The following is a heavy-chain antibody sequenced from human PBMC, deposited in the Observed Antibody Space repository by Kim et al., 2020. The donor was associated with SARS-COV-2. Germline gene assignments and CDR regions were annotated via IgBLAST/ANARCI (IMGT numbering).Heavy chain of an antibody. Sequence: GGSLRLSCAASGITFSGYWMHWVRLAPGKGLEWVSRINSDGSTTTYADSVKGRFTISRDNAKNTLYLQMNSLRAEDTAVYYCTRDLVSWGHGILVTVSS. CDR1: GITFSGYW. CDR3: TRDLVS. V-gene: IGHV3-74*01. J-gene: IGHJ5*01. CDR2: INSDGSTT.